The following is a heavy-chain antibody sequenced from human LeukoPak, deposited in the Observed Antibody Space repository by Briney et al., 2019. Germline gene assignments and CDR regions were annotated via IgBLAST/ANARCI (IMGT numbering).Heavy chain of an antibody. Sequence: PGGSLRLSCVVSGGALIIKKKNWVRQTPGRGLEWVAMIGDDGSDKYYLGSLKGRFTISRDNAKNSLFLQMIGLTAEDTAVYYCAFLVREPQYWGRGTVVTVSS. CDR3: AFLVREPQY. J-gene: IGHJ1*01. V-gene: IGHV3-7*01. D-gene: IGHD3-10*01. CDR2: IGDDGSDK. CDR1: GGALIIKK.